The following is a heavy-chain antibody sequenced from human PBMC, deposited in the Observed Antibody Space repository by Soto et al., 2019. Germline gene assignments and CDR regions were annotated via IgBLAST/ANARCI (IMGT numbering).Heavy chain of an antibody. Sequence: GGSLRLSCAVSGFTFSNYWMSWVRQAPGKGLEWVANINPDGSEEYYADSVKGRFTISRDNAKNSLYLQMNSLRAEDTAVYYCAKASSGYYDSSGYYYFDYWGQGTLVNVS. J-gene: IGHJ4*02. V-gene: IGHV3-7*03. CDR1: GFTFSNYW. D-gene: IGHD3-22*01. CDR2: INPDGSEE. CDR3: AKASSGYYDSSGYYYFDY.